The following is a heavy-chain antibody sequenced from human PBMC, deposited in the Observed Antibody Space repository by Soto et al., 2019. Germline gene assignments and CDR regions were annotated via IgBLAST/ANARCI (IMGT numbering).Heavy chain of an antibody. Sequence: QVQLVQSGAEVKKPRASVKVSCKASGYTFTSYGISWVRQAPGQVLEWMGWISAYNGNTTYAQKLQGRVTMTTDTSTSTAQMELRSLRSADTAVYYCAREDPPSLNWRQGTLVTVSS. CDR1: GYTFTSYG. D-gene: IGHD2-2*01. CDR2: ISAYNGNT. CDR3: AREDPPSLN. V-gene: IGHV1-18*01. J-gene: IGHJ4*02.